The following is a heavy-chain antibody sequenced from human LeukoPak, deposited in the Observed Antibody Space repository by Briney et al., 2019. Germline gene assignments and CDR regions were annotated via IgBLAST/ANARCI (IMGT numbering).Heavy chain of an antibody. CDR3: AKPYVRRDGYNYFDY. J-gene: IGHJ4*02. Sequence: GGSLRLSCAASGFTFSSYAMSWVRQAPGKGLEWVSAISGSGGSTYYADSVKGRFTISRDNSKNTLYLQMNSLRAEDTAVYYCAKPYVRRDGYNYFDYWGQGTLVTVSS. D-gene: IGHD5-24*01. CDR2: ISGSGGST. CDR1: GFTFSSYA. V-gene: IGHV3-23*01.